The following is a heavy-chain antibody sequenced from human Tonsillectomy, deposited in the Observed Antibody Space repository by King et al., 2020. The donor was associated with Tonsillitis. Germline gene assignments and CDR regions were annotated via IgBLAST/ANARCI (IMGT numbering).Heavy chain of an antibody. CDR1: GFTFSSYA. D-gene: IGHD3-22*01. CDR2: ISGRGDTT. Sequence: VQLVESGGGLVQPGGSLRLSCAASGFTFSSYAMSGVRQAPGKGLEWGSDISGRGDTTYYADSRKGRFTISRENSKNTLYLQKNSLRAEDTAVYYCAKVPSSGYSSFDYWGQGALVTVSS. CDR3: AKVPSSGYSSFDY. V-gene: IGHV3-23*04. J-gene: IGHJ4*02.